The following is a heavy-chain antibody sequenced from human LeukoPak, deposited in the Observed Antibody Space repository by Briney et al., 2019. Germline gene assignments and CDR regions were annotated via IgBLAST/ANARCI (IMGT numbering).Heavy chain of an antibody. CDR3: ARKPYGHYDY. CDR1: GFTLSSYW. V-gene: IGHV3-7*01. Sequence: PGGSLRLSCAASGFTLSSYWMSWVRQAPGKGLEWVANIKQDGSDRYYVDSVKGRFTISRDNAKNSLFLQMNSLRAEDTAVYYCARKPYGHYDYWGQGTLVTVSS. D-gene: IGHD4-17*01. CDR2: IKQDGSDR. J-gene: IGHJ4*02.